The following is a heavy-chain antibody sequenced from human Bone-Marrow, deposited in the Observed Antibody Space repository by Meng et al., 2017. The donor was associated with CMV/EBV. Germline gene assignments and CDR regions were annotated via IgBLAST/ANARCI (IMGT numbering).Heavy chain of an antibody. D-gene: IGHD6-19*01. J-gene: IGHJ5*02. V-gene: IGHV4-34*01. CDR3: ARKGPYSSGWYVGYWFDP. Sequence: SETLSLTCAVYGGSFSGYYWSWIRQAPGKGLEWIGEINHRRNTNYHPYLKGRVTISVDTSKNQFSLKLSSVTAADTAVYYCARKGPYSSGWYVGYWFDPWGQGTLVTVSS. CDR1: GGSFSGYY. CDR2: INHRRNT.